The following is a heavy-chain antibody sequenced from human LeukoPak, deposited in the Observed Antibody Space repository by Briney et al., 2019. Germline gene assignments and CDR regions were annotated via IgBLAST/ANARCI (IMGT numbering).Heavy chain of an antibody. CDR2: ISGSGGST. D-gene: IGHD3-9*01. CDR1: GFTFSSYA. CDR3: AKDHRNYDILTGYPGPGY. V-gene: IGHV3-23*01. J-gene: IGHJ4*02. Sequence: GGSLRLSCAASGFTFSSYAMSWVRQAPGKGLEWVSAISGSGGSTYYADSVKGRFTISRGNSKNTLYLQMNSLRAVDTAVYYCAKDHRNYDILTGYPGPGYWGQGTLVTVSS.